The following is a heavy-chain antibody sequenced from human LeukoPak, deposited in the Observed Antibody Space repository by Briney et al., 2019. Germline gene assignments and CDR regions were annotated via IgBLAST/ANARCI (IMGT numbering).Heavy chain of an antibody. CDR3: ASPKDGVRPYYYYGMDV. Sequence: ASVKVSCKASGYTFTGYYMHWVRLAPGQGLEWMGWINPNSGGTNYAQKFQGRVTMTRDTSISTAYMELSRLRSDDTAVYYCASPKDGVRPYYYYGMDVWGQGTTVTVSS. D-gene: IGHD4-17*01. J-gene: IGHJ6*02. CDR2: INPNSGGT. V-gene: IGHV1-2*02. CDR1: GYTFTGYY.